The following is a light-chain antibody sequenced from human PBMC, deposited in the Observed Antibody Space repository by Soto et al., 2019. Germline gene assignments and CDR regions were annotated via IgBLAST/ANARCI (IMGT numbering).Light chain of an antibody. CDR2: DAS. CDR1: QGISSA. V-gene: IGKV1-13*02. J-gene: IGKJ1*01. CDR3: QQYDGYFPT. Sequence: AIQLTQSPSSLSASVGDSVTITCRASQGISSALAWYQQTPGRGPKLLIYDASILESGVPSRFSGTGSGTEFTLTISSLQPDDFATYYCQQYDGYFPTFGQGTKV.